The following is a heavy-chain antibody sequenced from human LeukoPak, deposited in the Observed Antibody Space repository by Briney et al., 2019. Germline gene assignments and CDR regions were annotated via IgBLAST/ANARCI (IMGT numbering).Heavy chain of an antibody. CDR3: ARDLGYCSGGSCYWGYYFDY. J-gene: IGHJ4*02. CDR2: INPNSGGT. CDR1: GYTFTRYY. Sequence: ASVKVSCKASGYTFTRYYMHWVRQAPGQGLEWMGWINPNSGGTNYAQKFQGWVTMTRDTSISTAYMELSRLRSDDTAVYYCARDLGYCSGGSCYWGYYFDYWGQGTLVTVSS. V-gene: IGHV1-2*04. D-gene: IGHD2-15*01.